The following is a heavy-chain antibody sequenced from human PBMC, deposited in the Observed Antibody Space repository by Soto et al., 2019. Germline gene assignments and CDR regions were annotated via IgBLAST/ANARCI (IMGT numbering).Heavy chain of an antibody. Sequence: QVQLVQSGAEVKKPGASVKVSCKASGYTFTSYYMHWVRQAPGQGLEWMGIINPSGGSTSYAQKFQGRVTMTRDTSTITVYMELSSLRSEDTAVYYCARDQPFPLVAAAGRLPTANFDYWGQGTLVTVSS. CDR3: ARDQPFPLVAAAGRLPTANFDY. J-gene: IGHJ4*02. CDR2: INPSGGST. CDR1: GYTFTSYY. V-gene: IGHV1-46*01. D-gene: IGHD6-13*01.